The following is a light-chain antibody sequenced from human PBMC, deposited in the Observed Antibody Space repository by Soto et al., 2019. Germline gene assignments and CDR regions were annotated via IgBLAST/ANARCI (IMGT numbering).Light chain of an antibody. CDR2: DTS. V-gene: IGKV3-15*01. CDR3: QQYNIWLSIT. CDR1: QSLRNK. J-gene: IGKJ5*01. Sequence: DIVVTMSPATLSVSPGERATLSRRVSQSLRNKVAWYQHKPGQNPRVIIYDTSTRAAGIPARFSGSGYGTYFTLTISSLQSEDFAVYYCQQYNIWLSITFGQGTRLEIK.